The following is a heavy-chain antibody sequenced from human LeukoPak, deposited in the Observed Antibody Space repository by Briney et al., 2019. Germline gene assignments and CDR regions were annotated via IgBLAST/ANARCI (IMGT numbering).Heavy chain of an antibody. V-gene: IGHV3-7*01. J-gene: IGHJ6*03. Sequence: GGSLRLSCAASGFTFSSYWMSWVRQAPGKGLEWVANIKQDGSEKYYVDSVKGRFTISRDNAKNSLYLQMNSLRAEDTAVYYCARERYYYDSSGYLHYYYYYYMDVWGKGTTVTVSS. CDR3: ARERYYYDSSGYLHYYYYYYMDV. CDR1: GFTFSSYW. CDR2: IKQDGSEK. D-gene: IGHD3-22*01.